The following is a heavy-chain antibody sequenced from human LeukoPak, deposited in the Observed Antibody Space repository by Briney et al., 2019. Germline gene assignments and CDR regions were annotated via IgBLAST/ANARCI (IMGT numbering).Heavy chain of an antibody. CDR2: ISSSSSYI. V-gene: IGHV3-21*01. CDR1: GFTFSSYS. CDR3: ARAFTAYYDFWSGYFDY. J-gene: IGHJ4*02. D-gene: IGHD3-3*01. Sequence: GGSLRLCCAASGFTFSSYSMNWVRQAPGKGLEWVSSISSSSSYIYYADSVKGRFTISRDNAKNSLYLQMNSLRAEDTAVYYCARAFTAYYDFWSGYFDYWGQGTLVTVCS.